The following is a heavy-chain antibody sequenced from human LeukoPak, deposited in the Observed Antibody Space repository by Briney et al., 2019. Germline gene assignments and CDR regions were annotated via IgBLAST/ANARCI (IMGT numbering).Heavy chain of an antibody. CDR2: INTDGSIT. D-gene: IGHD1-26*01. J-gene: IGHJ4*02. CDR3: VTLLVGY. Sequence: GGSLRLSCAASGFTFSSYWMRWVRHAPGKGLVWVSRINTDGSITNYADSVKGRFTISRDNAKNTLYLQMNSLRAEDTAVYYCVTLLVGYWGQGTLVTVSS. V-gene: IGHV3-74*01. CDR1: GFTFSSYW.